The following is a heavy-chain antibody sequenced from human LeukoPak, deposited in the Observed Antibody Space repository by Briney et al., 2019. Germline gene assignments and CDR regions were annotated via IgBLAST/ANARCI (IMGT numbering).Heavy chain of an antibody. CDR3: TREGLGIESFDY. J-gene: IGHJ4*02. CDR1: GGSISSYY. D-gene: IGHD7-27*01. V-gene: IGHV4-59*01. CDR2: IYYSGST. Sequence: PSETLSLTCTVSGGSISSYYWSWIRQPPGKGLEWIGYIYYSGSTNYNPSLKSRVTISQDTSKNQFSLKLRSVTAADTAVYFCTREGLGIESFDYWGQGTLVTVSS.